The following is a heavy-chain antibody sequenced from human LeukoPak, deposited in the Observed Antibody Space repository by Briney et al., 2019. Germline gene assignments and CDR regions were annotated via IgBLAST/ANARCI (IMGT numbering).Heavy chain of an antibody. CDR2: INPNSGGT. D-gene: IGHD6-19*01. Sequence: ASVKVSCKASGYTFTSYDINWVRQATGQGLEWMGWINPNSGGTNYAQKFQGRVTMTRDTSISTAYMELSRLRSDDTAVYYCARGGEQWLVYDYWGQGTLVTVSS. CDR1: GYTFTSYD. CDR3: ARGGEQWLVYDY. J-gene: IGHJ4*02. V-gene: IGHV1-2*02.